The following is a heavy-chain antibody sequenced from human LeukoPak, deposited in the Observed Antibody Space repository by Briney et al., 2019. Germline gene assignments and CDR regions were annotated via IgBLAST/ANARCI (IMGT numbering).Heavy chain of an antibody. CDR3: AKASVATAVLFDS. Sequence: SETLSLTCTVSGGSISNFWNWIRQPPGQGLEWIGYMSNTEITKYNPSLKSRVTISADTSKNQFSLNLNFVTAADTAVYYCAKASVATAVLFDSWGQGTLVAVSS. CDR2: MSNTEIT. V-gene: IGHV4-59*01. CDR1: GGSISNF. D-gene: IGHD5-12*01. J-gene: IGHJ4*02.